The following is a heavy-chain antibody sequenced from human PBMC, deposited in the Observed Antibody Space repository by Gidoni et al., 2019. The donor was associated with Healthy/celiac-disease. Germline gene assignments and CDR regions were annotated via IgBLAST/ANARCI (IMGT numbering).Heavy chain of an antibody. CDR3: AKLAWIQLWSGKNDAFDI. CDR1: GFTFSSYA. V-gene: IGHV3-23*01. D-gene: IGHD5-18*01. CDR2: ISGSGGST. Sequence: EVQLLESGGGLVQPGGSLRLSCAASGFTFSSYAMSWVRQAPGKGLEWVSAISGSGGSTYYADSVKGRFTISRDNSKNTLYLQMNSLRAEDTAVYYCAKLAWIQLWSGKNDAFDIWGQGTMVTVSS. J-gene: IGHJ3*02.